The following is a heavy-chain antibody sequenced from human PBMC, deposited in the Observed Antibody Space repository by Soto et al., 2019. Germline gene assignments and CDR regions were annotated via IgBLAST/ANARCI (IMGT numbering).Heavy chain of an antibody. Sequence: PSETLSLTCTVSGGSISSSSYYWGWIRQPPGKGLEWIGSIYYSGSTYYNPSLKSRVTISVDTSKNQFSLKLSSVTAADTAVYYCARHSASYGSYYYYYYGMDVWGQGTTVTVSS. D-gene: IGHD5-18*01. V-gene: IGHV4-39*01. J-gene: IGHJ6*02. CDR3: ARHSASYGSYYYYYYGMDV. CDR2: IYYSGST. CDR1: GGSISSSSYY.